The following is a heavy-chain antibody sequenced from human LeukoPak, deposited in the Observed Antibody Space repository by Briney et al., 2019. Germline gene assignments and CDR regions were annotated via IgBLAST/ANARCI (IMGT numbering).Heavy chain of an antibody. CDR2: ISGRGVST. D-gene: IGHD4-11*01. CDR3: ANTTTETPGWFDP. J-gene: IGHJ5*02. V-gene: IGHV3-23*01. Sequence: GGSLRLSCAASGFTFSSYAMSWVRQAPGKGLEWVSAISGRGVSTYYADSVKGRFTISRGNSKNTLYLQMNSLRAEDTAFYYCANTTTETPGWFDPWGQGTLVTVSS. CDR1: GFTFSSYA.